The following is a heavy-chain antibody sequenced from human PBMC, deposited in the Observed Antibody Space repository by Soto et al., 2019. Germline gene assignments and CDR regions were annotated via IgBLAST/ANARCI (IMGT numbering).Heavy chain of an antibody. V-gene: IGHV4-38-2*01. J-gene: IGHJ4*01. D-gene: IGHD3-22*01. Sequence: SETLSPTCADPGDSISNGYHWAWIVQPPGKGLGWVASIYHTGTTYHHPSLTSRVTISVDTSKNQFALKLSSVTAADPAVYYCARTDSFGYYPYF. CDR2: IYHTGTT. CDR3: ARTDSFGYYPYF. CDR1: GDSISNGYH.